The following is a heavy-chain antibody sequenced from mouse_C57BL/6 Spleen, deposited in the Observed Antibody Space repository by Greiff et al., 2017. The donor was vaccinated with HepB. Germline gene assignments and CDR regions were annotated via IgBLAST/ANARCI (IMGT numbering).Heavy chain of an antibody. Sequence: EVQLQQSGPELVKPGDSVKISCKASGYSFTGYFMNWVMQSHGKSLEWIGRINPYNGDTFYDQKFKGKATLTVDKSSSTAHMELRSLTSEDSAVYYCAREKTTVVATPVDYWGQGTTLTVSS. CDR2: INPYNGDT. CDR3: AREKTTVVATPVDY. D-gene: IGHD1-1*01. CDR1: GYSFTGYF. J-gene: IGHJ2*01. V-gene: IGHV1-20*01.